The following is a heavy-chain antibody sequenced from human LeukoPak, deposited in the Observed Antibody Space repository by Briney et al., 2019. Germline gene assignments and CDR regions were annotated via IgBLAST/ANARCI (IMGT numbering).Heavy chain of an antibody. Sequence: GGSLRLSCAASGFTFSSYAMSWVRQAPGKGLEWVSAISGSGGGTYYADSVKGLFTISRDNSKNTLCMKMNSMRAEDTAVYYCAKSTNYYDSSGIDYWGQGTLVTVSS. V-gene: IGHV3-23*01. CDR2: ISGSGGGT. CDR1: GFTFSSYA. CDR3: AKSTNYYDSSGIDY. D-gene: IGHD3-22*01. J-gene: IGHJ4*02.